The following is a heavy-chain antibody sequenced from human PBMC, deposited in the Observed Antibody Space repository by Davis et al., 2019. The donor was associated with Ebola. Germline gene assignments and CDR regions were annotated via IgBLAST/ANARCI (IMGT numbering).Heavy chain of an antibody. CDR1: GYTFSSYG. Sequence: AASVKVSCKASGYTFSSYGISWVRQAPGQGLEWMAWISAYTGNTNYAQKLQGRVTMTTDTSTSTAYMELSSLRSDDTAVYYCARDHGRTTVTNNDGMDVWGQGTTVTVSS. CDR2: ISAYTGNT. V-gene: IGHV1-18*01. D-gene: IGHD4-17*01. CDR3: ARDHGRTTVTNNDGMDV. J-gene: IGHJ6*02.